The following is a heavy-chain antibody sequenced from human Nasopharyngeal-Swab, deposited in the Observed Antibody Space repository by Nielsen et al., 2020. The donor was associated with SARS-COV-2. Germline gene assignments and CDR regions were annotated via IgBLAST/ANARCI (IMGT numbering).Heavy chain of an antibody. D-gene: IGHD3-3*01. Sequence: PGKGLELIGHIYYSGSTNYNPSLKSRVTISVDTSKNQFSLKLSSVTAADTAVYYCARGPDRNYDFWSGYYTPSSYYYYYMDVWGKGTTVTVSS. CDR2: IYYSGST. V-gene: IGHV4-59*13. CDR3: ARGPDRNYDFWSGYYTPSSYYYYYMDV. J-gene: IGHJ6*03.